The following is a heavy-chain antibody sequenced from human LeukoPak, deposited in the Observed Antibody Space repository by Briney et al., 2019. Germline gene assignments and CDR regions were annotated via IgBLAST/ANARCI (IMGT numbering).Heavy chain of an antibody. V-gene: IGHV4-61*02. Sequence: KASETLSLTCTVSGGSVRRGNYYWTWIRQPAGSGLEWIGRIYTSGTTDYNPSLRTRVTISVDASRNQFSLNLSSVTAADTAVYYCARWSGSVTARNCYYYMDVWGEGTTVTVSS. CDR1: GGSVRRGNYY. D-gene: IGHD6-6*01. CDR3: ARWSGSVTARNCYYYMDV. CDR2: IYTSGTT. J-gene: IGHJ6*03.